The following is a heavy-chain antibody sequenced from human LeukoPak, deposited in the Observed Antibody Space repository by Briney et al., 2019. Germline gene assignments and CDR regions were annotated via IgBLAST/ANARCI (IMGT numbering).Heavy chain of an antibody. Sequence: GRSLRLSCAASGFTFSSYWMSWVRQAPGKGLEWVANIKQDGSEKYYVDSVKGRFTISRDNAKNSLYLQMNSLRAEDTAVYYCARELYSSSWYGNYYYYYGMDVWGQGTTVTVSS. CDR1: GFTFSSYW. CDR3: ARELYSSSWYGNYYYYYGMDV. J-gene: IGHJ6*02. D-gene: IGHD6-13*01. V-gene: IGHV3-7*01. CDR2: IKQDGSEK.